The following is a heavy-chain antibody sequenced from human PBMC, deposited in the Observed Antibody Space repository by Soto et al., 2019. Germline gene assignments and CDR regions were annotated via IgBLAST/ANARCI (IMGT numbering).Heavy chain of an antibody. CDR2: ISAGGGNT. D-gene: IGHD2-8*01. Sequence: GGSLRLSCAASGFTFSTYAMSWVRQAPGEGLEWVSAISAGGGNTYYANSVKGRFTISRDNSINTLYLQMNSLRSEDTAVYYCAHPRGYGVFDAYDIWGQGAMVTVSS. V-gene: IGHV3-23*01. CDR3: AHPRGYGVFDAYDI. CDR1: GFTFSTYA. J-gene: IGHJ3*02.